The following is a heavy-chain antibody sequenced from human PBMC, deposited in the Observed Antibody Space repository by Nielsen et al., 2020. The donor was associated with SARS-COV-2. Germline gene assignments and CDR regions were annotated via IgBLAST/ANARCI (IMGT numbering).Heavy chain of an antibody. D-gene: IGHD2-8*01. CDR1: GFTFRGYE. CDR3: VRENGHFDY. J-gene: IGHJ4*02. V-gene: IGHV3-48*03. Sequence: GESLKISCVASGFTFRGYEMNWVRQAPGKGLEWVSYISSDATTIFYVDSVKGRFIMSRDNARNSLYLQMNSLRAEDTAIYYCVRENGHFDYWGQGALVTVSS. CDR2: ISSDATTI.